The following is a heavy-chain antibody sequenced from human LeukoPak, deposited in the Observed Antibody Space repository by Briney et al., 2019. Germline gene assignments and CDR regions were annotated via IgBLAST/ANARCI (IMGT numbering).Heavy chain of an antibody. CDR1: GGSFSGFY. CDR3: ARTRYIGYNRHFDF. J-gene: IGHJ4*02. D-gene: IGHD5-12*01. V-gene: IGHV4-34*01. CDR2: IKHGGGT. Sequence: AETQSLTCAVYGGSFSGFYWSWTRHPPGKGREWLGEIKHGGGTNHNPSRKSRVTISVDTSKKQVSLNLSSVTAADTAVYYCARTRYIGYNRHFDFWGQGSQVTVSS.